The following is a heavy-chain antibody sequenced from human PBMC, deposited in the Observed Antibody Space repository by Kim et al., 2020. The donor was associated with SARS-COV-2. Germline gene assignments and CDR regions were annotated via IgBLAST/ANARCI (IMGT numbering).Heavy chain of an antibody. V-gene: IGHV3-11*06. CDR3: ARDPPIIYYYYYGMDV. Sequence: SVEGRFTNSRDNAKNSLYLQMNSLRAEDTAVYYCARDPPIIYYYYYGMDVWGQGTTVTVSS. D-gene: IGHD1-20*01. J-gene: IGHJ6*02.